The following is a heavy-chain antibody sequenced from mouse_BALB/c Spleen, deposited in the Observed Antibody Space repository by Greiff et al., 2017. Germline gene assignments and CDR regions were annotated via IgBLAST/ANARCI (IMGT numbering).Heavy chain of an antibody. V-gene: IGHV1-9*01. CDR1: GYTFSSYW. CDR2: ILPGSGSN. CDR3: ARRDDYDEAMDY. Sequence: VQLQQSGAELMKPGASVKISCKATGYTFSSYWIEWVKQRPGHGLEWIGEILPGSGSNNYNEKFKGKATFTADTSSNTAYMQLSSLTSEDSAVYYCARRDDYDEAMDYWGQGTSVTVSS. J-gene: IGHJ4*01. D-gene: IGHD2-4*01.